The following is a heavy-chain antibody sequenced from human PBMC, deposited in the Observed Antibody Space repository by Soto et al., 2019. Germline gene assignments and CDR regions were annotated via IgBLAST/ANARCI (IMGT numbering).Heavy chain of an antibody. J-gene: IGHJ6*02. D-gene: IGHD3-16*01. V-gene: IGHV4-34*01. Sequence: SETLSLTCAVNGGSFSGFYWTWIRQSPGRGLEWIGEINHSGSARYSPSLKSRVTISLDTSNNQFSLKLSSVTAADTAVYYCSRTPYRRQPVRYYYYGLDVWGQGTTVTVSS. CDR1: GGSFSGFY. CDR3: SRTPYRRQPVRYYYYGLDV. CDR2: INHSGSA.